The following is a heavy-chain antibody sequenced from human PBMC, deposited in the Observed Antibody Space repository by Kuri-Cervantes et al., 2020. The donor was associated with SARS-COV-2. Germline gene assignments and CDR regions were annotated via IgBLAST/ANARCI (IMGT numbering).Heavy chain of an antibody. CDR3: ARVSVAETYYDFWSGYYYYGIDV. V-gene: IGHV3-21*01. Sequence: GGSLRLSCAASGFTFSSYSMNWVRQAPGKGLEWVSSISSSSSYIYYADSVKGRSTISKDNAKNSLYLQMNSLRAEDTAVYYCARVSVAETYYDFWSGYYYYGIDVWGQGTTVTVSS. D-gene: IGHD3-3*01. CDR1: GFTFSSYS. J-gene: IGHJ6*02. CDR2: ISSSSSYI.